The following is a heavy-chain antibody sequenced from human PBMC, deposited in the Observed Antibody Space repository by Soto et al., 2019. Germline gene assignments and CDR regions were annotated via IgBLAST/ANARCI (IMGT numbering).Heavy chain of an antibody. V-gene: IGHV3-48*02. CDR3: ARPEKTTAYYYYAMDV. CDR2: ISSGSGTI. CDR1: GFTFRDFD. D-gene: IGHD4-4*01. J-gene: IGHJ6*02. Sequence: EVQLVESGGGLAPPGGSLSLSCAASGFTFRDFDMYWVRQAPGKGLEWLSYISSGSGTIYYADSVKGRFTISRDNAKNSLYLQMNSLRDEDTAVYYCARPEKTTAYYYYAMDVWGQGTTVTVAS.